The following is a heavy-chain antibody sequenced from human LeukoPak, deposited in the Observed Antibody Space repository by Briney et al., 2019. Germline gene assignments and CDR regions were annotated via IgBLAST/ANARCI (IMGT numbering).Heavy chain of an antibody. Sequence: PSETLSLTCTVSGDSISSYYWNWIRQSPGKGLEWVGYIYHSGSTNYNPSLKSRVTISIDTSKNQFSLKLSSVTAADTGVYYGARDGGSGSWYDYWGQGTLVTVSS. CDR3: ARDGGSGSWYDY. CDR2: IYHSGST. J-gene: IGHJ4*02. CDR1: GDSISSYY. V-gene: IGHV4-59*01. D-gene: IGHD6-13*01.